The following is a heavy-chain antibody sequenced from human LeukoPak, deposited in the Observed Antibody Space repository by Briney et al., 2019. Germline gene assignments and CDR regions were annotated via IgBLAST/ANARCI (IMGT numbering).Heavy chain of an antibody. CDR1: GYTFTDYY. CDR2: IIPILGIA. J-gene: IGHJ6*02. D-gene: IGHD3-10*01. V-gene: IGHV1-69*04. CDR3: ARDGPEITMVETYLPYYYGMDV. Sequence: ASVKVSCKASGYTFTDYYMHWVRQAPGQGLEWMGRIIPILGIANYAQKFQGRVTITADKSTSTAYMELSSLRSEDTAVYYCARDGPEITMVETYLPYYYGMDVWGQGTTVTVSS.